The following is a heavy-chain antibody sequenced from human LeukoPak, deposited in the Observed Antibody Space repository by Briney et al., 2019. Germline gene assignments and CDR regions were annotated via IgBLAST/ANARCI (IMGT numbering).Heavy chain of an antibody. V-gene: IGHV3-23*01. D-gene: IGHD3-3*01. Sequence: HPGGSLRLSCAASGFTFSSYGMSWVRQAPGKGLEWVSAITGSGDTTYHAESLKGRFSISRDNSKNTLYLHMNSLRGDDTAVYYCVRGQAMADFWGQGTLVTVSS. CDR1: GFTFSSYG. CDR3: VRGQAMADF. J-gene: IGHJ4*02. CDR2: ITGSGDTT.